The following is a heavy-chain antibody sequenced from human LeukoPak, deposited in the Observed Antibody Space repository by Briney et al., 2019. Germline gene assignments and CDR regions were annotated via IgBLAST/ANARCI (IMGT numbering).Heavy chain of an antibody. CDR3: ARVKREERQLDY. V-gene: IGHV4-30-4*01. CDR1: GGSISSGDYS. CDR2: IYYSGST. D-gene: IGHD6-25*01. J-gene: IGHJ4*02. Sequence: SETLSLTCTVSGGSISSGDYSWSWIRQPPGKGLEWIGYIYYSGSTYYNPSLKSRVTISVDTSKNQFSLKLSSVTAADTAVYYCARVKREERQLDYWGQGTLVTASS.